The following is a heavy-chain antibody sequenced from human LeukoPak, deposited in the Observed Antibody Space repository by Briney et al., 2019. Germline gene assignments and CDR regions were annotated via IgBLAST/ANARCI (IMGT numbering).Heavy chain of an antibody. CDR1: GLTVSSHY. CDR2: IYSGGST. V-gene: IGHV3-53*01. J-gene: IGHJ4*02. D-gene: IGHD3-22*01. CDR3: ARGFLVVTGQGAFDY. Sequence: GGSLRLSCAASGLTVSSHYMSWVRQAPGKGLEWVSVIYSGGSTDYADSVKGRFTISRDNSRNTLYLQMNSLRAEDTAGYYCARGFLVVTGQGAFDYWGQGTLVTVSS.